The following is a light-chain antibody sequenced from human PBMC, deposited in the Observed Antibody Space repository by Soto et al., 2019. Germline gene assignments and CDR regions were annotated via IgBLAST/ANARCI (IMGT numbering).Light chain of an antibody. V-gene: IGLV2-14*01. J-gene: IGLJ1*01. CDR1: ISDFVVYNY. CDR2: GVS. CDR3: SSHTISSALQV. Sequence: QSVLTQPASVSGSPGQSITISCTGTISDFVVYNYVSWYQQHPGKAPKLMIYGVSNRPSGVSNRFSGSKSGNTASLTISGLQADDEAHYYRSSHTISSALQVFGTGTKVTVL.